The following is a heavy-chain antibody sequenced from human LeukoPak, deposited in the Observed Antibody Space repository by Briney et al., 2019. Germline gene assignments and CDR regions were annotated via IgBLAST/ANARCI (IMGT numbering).Heavy chain of an antibody. D-gene: IGHD6-13*01. CDR2: IKQDGSEK. V-gene: IGHV3-7*01. CDR1: GFTFSSYW. CDR3: AREGLYGDSWAYFDY. J-gene: IGHJ4*02. Sequence: GGSLRLSCAASGFTFSSYWMSWVRQAPGKGLEWVANIKQDGSEKYYVDSVKGRFTISRDNAKNSLYLQMNSLRAEDTAVYYCAREGLYGDSWAYFDYWGQGTLVTVSS.